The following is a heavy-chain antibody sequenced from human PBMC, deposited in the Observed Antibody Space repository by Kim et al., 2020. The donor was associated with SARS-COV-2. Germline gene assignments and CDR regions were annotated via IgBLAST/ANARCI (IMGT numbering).Heavy chain of an antibody. Sequence: GGSLRLSCAASGFTFSSYAMSWVRQAPGKGLEWVSAISGSGGSTYYADSVKGRFTISRDNSKNTLYLQMNSLRAEDTAVYYCAKEIGSGWRETVYYYYYGMDVWGQGTTVTVSS. CDR1: GFTFSSYA. CDR2: ISGSGGST. J-gene: IGHJ6*02. CDR3: AKEIGSGWRETVYYYYYGMDV. D-gene: IGHD6-19*01. V-gene: IGHV3-23*01.